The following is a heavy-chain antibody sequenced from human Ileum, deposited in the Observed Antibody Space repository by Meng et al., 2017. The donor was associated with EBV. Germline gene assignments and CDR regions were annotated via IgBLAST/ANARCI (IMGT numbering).Heavy chain of an antibody. V-gene: IGHV1-3*01. Sequence: GHSVQSWAEVKQPGASVKVSCKASGYTFTSYAMHWVRQAPGQRLEWMGWINAGNGNTKYSHKFQGRVTITRDTSASTAYMELSSLRSEDTAVYYCARDYDILTGYYNVMGWFDPWGQGTLVTVSS. D-gene: IGHD3-9*01. J-gene: IGHJ5*02. CDR1: GYTFTSYA. CDR2: INAGNGNT. CDR3: ARDYDILTGYYNVMGWFDP.